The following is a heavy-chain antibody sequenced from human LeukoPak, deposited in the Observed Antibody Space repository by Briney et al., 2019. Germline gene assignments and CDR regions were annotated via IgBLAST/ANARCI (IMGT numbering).Heavy chain of an antibody. CDR2: ISAYNGNT. Sequence: ASVKVSCKASGYTFTSYGISWVRQAPGQGLEWMGWISAYNGNTNYAQKLQGRVTMTTDTSTSTAYMELRSLRSDDMAVYYCARAYPSPGVRGNRFDPWGQGTLVTVSS. J-gene: IGHJ5*02. CDR1: GYTFTSYG. D-gene: IGHD3-10*01. V-gene: IGHV1-18*03. CDR3: ARAYPSPGVRGNRFDP.